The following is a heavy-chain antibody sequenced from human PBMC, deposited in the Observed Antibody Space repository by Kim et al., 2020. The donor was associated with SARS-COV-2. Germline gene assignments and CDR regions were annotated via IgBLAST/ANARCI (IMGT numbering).Heavy chain of an antibody. J-gene: IGHJ5*02. Sequence: GGSLRLSCAASGFTFGIYAMSWVRQAPGKGLEWVSTIGGNDRGTFYADTVKGRFTISRDDSKNTLYLQMTSLRVEDTAMYYCARRPGVAAAGSAHFGPWGQRTVVTVSS. CDR1: GFTFGIYA. V-gene: IGHV3-23*01. D-gene: IGHD6-13*01. CDR2: IGGNDRGT. CDR3: ARRPGVAAAGSAHFGP.